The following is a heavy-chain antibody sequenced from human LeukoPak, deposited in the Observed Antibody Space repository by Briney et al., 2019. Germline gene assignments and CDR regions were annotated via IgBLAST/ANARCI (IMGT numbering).Heavy chain of an antibody. CDR1: GFTFSSYS. Sequence: GGSLRLSCAASGFTFSSYSMSWVRQAPGKGLEWVSSISGSGGRIDYADSVEGRFTISRDNSKNTLSLQMNSLTAEDTAVYYCAKNPRLEGWIYFDSWGQGILVTVSS. V-gene: IGHV3-23*01. CDR3: AKNPRLEGWIYFDS. D-gene: IGHD1-1*01. J-gene: IGHJ4*02. CDR2: ISGSGGRI.